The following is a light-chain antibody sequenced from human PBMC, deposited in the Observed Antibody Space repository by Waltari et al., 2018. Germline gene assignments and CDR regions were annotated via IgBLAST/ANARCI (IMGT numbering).Light chain of an antibody. V-gene: IGKV4-1*01. CDR2: WAS. CDR3: QQYYDTPST. Sequence: DIVMTQSPDSLAVSLGERATINCKSSQTVLSTSNNNNYLAWYQKKAGQRPRVLVYWASTRASWVHYRVSGSGSGTDFTLTISSLHAEDVAVYYCQQYYDTPSTVGQGTRLEIK. CDR1: QTVLSTSNNNNY. J-gene: IGKJ5*01.